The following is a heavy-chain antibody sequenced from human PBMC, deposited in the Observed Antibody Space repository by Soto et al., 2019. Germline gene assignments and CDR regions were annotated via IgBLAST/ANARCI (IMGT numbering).Heavy chain of an antibody. CDR3: ARPSRSICGVVILPASYTGMDV. CDR1: GYTFTSYG. J-gene: IGHJ6*02. D-gene: IGHD3-3*01. CDR2: ISAYNGNT. Sequence: ASVKVSCKASGYTFTSYGISWVRQAPGQGLEWMGWISAYNGNTNYAQKLQGRVTMTTDTSTSTAYMELRSLRSDDTAVYYCARPSRSICGVVILPASYTGMDVWGQGTTVTVSS. V-gene: IGHV1-18*01.